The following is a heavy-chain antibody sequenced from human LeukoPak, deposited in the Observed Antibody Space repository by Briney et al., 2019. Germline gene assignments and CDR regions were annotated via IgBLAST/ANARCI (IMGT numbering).Heavy chain of an antibody. CDR1: GGSISSGGYY. V-gene: IGHV4-30-4*08. J-gene: IGHJ4*02. CDR3: ILTGYSAIDY. D-gene: IGHD3-9*01. CDR2: IYYSGST. Sequence: SSETLSLTCTVSGGSISSGGYYWSWIRQHPGKGLEWIGYIYYSGSTYYNPSLKSRVTISVDTSKNQFSLKLSSVTTAARAPHYDILTGYSAIDYWGQGTLVTVSS.